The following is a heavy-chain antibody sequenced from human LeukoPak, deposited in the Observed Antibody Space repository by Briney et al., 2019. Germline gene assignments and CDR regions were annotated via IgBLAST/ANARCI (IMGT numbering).Heavy chain of an antibody. CDR3: ARVRAAAVDWFDP. J-gene: IGHJ5*02. Sequence: PSETLSLTCAVYGGSFSGYYWSWIRQPPGKGLEWIGEINHSGSTNYNPSLKSRVTISVDTSKNQFSLKLSSVTAADTAVYYCARVRAAAVDWFDPGGQGTLVTVS. CDR1: GGSFSGYY. V-gene: IGHV4-34*01. D-gene: IGHD6-13*01. CDR2: INHSGST.